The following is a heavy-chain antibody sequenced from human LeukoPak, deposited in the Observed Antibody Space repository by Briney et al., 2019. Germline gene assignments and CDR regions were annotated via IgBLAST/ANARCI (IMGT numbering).Heavy chain of an antibody. J-gene: IGHJ2*01. CDR2: IYYSGST. V-gene: IGHV4-59*01. D-gene: IGHD2-2*01. CDR3: ARDNYCSSTCCYCYFDF. CDR1: GGSISSYY. Sequence: SETLSLTCTVSGGSISSYYWSWIRQPPGKGLEWIGYIYYSGSTNYNPSLKSRVTISVDTSKNQFSLKLSSVTAADTAVYYCARDNYCSSTCCYCYFDFWGRGTLVTVSS.